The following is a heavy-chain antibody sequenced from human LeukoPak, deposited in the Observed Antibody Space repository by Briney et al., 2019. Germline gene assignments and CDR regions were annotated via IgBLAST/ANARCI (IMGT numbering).Heavy chain of an antibody. J-gene: IGHJ3*02. CDR1: GFTFSSYG. CDR2: ITAGSGTT. V-gene: IGHV3-23*01. D-gene: IGHD3-10*01. CDR3: AREGSGTSDAFDI. Sequence: GGSLRLSCAASGFTFSSYGMSWVRQAPGKGLEWVSAITAGSGTTYYADSVKGRFTISRDNSKNTLYLQMNSLRAEDTAMYYCAREGSGTSDAFDIWGHGTMVTVSS.